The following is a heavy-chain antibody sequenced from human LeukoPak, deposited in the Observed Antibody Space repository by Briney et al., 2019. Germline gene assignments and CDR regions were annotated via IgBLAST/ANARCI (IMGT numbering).Heavy chain of an antibody. CDR1: GFTFSSHA. Sequence: GGSLRLSCAASGFTFSSHAMHWVRQAPGKGLEWVAVISYDGSNKYYADSVKGRFTISRDNSKNTLYLQMNSLRAEDTAVYYCARDIMMVGFDAFDIWGQGTMVTVSS. D-gene: IGHD3-16*01. CDR2: ISYDGSNK. V-gene: IGHV3-30-3*01. J-gene: IGHJ3*02. CDR3: ARDIMMVGFDAFDI.